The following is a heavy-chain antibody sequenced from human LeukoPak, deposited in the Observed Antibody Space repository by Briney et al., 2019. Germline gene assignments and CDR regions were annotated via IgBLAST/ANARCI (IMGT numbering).Heavy chain of an antibody. CDR1: GFTLSSYS. Sequence: GGSLRLSCAASGFTLSSYSMHWVRQAPGKGLEFVSAISKNGRNTYYGNSMKGRFTISRDISKNTLYLQMGSLRPEDMAVYYCARVDSGSACASWGQGTLVTVSS. D-gene: IGHD6-19*01. J-gene: IGHJ1*01. V-gene: IGHV3-64*01. CDR2: ISKNGRNT. CDR3: ARVDSGSACAS.